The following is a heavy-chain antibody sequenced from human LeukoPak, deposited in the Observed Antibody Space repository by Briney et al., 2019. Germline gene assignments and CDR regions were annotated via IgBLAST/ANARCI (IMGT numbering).Heavy chain of an antibody. CDR1: GFTFSSYG. D-gene: IGHD3-10*01. J-gene: IGHJ4*02. Sequence: PGGSLRLSCAASGFTFSSYGMHWVRQAPGKGLEWVAVISYDGSNKYYADSVKGRFTISRDNSKNTLYLQMNSLRAEDTAVYYCAKSAARSLDNGEDYWGQGTLVTVSS. CDR2: ISYDGSNK. V-gene: IGHV3-30*18. CDR3: AKSAARSLDNGEDY.